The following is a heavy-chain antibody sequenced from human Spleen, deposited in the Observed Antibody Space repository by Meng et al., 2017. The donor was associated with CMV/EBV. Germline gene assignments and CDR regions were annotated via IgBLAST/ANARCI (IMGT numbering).Heavy chain of an antibody. Sequence: GESLKISCVVSGFTFTNYAMSWVRQAPGKGLEWVSSISTTRGTIYYADSVRGRFAISRDNAKHSLYLRMTSLRAEDTAVYYCWGVGATTGMNDYWGQGTLVTVSS. D-gene: IGHD1-26*01. CDR1: GFTFTNYA. CDR3: WGVGATTGMNDY. CDR2: ISTTRGTI. V-gene: IGHV3-21*01. J-gene: IGHJ4*02.